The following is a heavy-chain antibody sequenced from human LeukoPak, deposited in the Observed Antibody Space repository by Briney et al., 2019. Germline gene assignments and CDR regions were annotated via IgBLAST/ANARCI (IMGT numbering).Heavy chain of an antibody. J-gene: IGHJ5*02. Sequence: SETLSLTCSVSGGITTTYYWGWVRQPPGRGLEWIGSLSHSEDTYFNPSLKSRVTISLDTSKSHFSLNLSTVTAADTAVYFCARARTYNHHPNWIDLWGQGVRVTVSS. CDR3: ARARTYNHHPNWIDL. D-gene: IGHD5-24*01. CDR2: LSHSEDT. CDR1: GGITTTYY. V-gene: IGHV4-38-2*02.